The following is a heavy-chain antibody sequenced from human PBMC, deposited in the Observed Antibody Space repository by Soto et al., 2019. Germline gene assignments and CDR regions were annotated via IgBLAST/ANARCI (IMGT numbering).Heavy chain of an antibody. CDR3: ARSSGGVFGIIIEGSNWLAP. CDR1: GGSISSSSYY. CDR2: IYYSGST. V-gene: IGHV4-39*01. D-gene: IGHD3-16*02. Sequence: SETLSLTCTVSGGSISSSSYYWGWIRQPPGKGLEWIGSIYYSGSTYYNPSLKSRVTISVDTSKNQFSLKLSSVTAADTAVYYCARSSGGVFGIIIEGSNWLAPWGQGSLVTVSS. J-gene: IGHJ5*02.